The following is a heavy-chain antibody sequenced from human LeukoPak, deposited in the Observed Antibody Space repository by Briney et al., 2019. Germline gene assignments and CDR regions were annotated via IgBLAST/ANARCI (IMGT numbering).Heavy chain of an antibody. V-gene: IGHV4-39*01. J-gene: IGHJ4*02. CDR1: GGSISSSSYY. Sequence: PSETLSLTCTVSGGSISSSSYYWGWIRPPPGKGRDWSGSIYYSGSTYYNPSLKSRVTISVDTSKNQFPLKLSSVTAPDTAVYYFAVWGLWEPAHDYWGQGTLVTVSS. CDR2: IYYSGST. CDR3: AVWGLWEPAHDY. D-gene: IGHD3-16*01.